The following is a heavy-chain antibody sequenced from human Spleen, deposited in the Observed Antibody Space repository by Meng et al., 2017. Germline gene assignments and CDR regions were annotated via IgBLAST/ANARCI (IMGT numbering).Heavy chain of an antibody. CDR2: INPRDGST. D-gene: IGHD6-19*01. J-gene: IGHJ5*02. CDR3: ARPPIEADYPGIAMAAAPFNYFDP. CDR1: GYIFTNYY. V-gene: IGHV1-46*01. Sequence: ASVKVSCKASGYIFTNYYIHWVRQAPGQGLEWMGIINPRDGSTNYGQKFQGRVTMTRDTSTSTVYLALSRLRSDDTAVYYCARPPIEADYPGIAMAAAPFNYFDPWGQGTLVTVSS.